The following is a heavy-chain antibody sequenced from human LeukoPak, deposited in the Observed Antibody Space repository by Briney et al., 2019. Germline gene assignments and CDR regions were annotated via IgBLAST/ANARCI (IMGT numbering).Heavy chain of an antibody. D-gene: IGHD6-19*01. J-gene: IGHJ5*02. Sequence: ASVKVSCKASGYTFTSYGISWVRQAPGQGLEYMGWISAYNGNTNYAQKLQSRVTMTTDTSTSTAYMELRSLTSDDTAVYYCARSPRQSSSGWDNWFDPWGQGTLVTVSS. CDR3: ARSPRQSSSGWDNWFDP. CDR2: ISAYNGNT. V-gene: IGHV1-18*01. CDR1: GYTFTSYG.